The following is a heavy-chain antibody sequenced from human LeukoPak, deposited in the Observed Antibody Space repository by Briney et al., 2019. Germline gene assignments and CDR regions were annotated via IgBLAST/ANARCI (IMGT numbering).Heavy chain of an antibody. J-gene: IGHJ5*02. Sequence: PSETLSLTCTVSGGSITSYYWSWIRQPPGKGLEWIGFNYSSGSTNYNPSLRSRLTISVDTSKNHFSLKLSSVTAADTAVYYCARHFKHVRSGTQHWFDPWGQGTLVTVSS. CDR1: GGSITSYY. D-gene: IGHD1-14*01. CDR2: NYSSGST. V-gene: IGHV4-4*09. CDR3: ARHFKHVRSGTQHWFDP.